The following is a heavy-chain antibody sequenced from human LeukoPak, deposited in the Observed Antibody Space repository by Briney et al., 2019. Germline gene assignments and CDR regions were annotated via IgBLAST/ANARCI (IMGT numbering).Heavy chain of an antibody. CDR3: ARVQRKYQLPRLNDYDYMDV. CDR1: GFSFSSYG. V-gene: IGHV3-30*03. J-gene: IGHJ6*03. CDR2: ISYDGSNK. Sequence: PGGSLRLSCAASGFSFSSYGMHWVRQAPGKGLEWVAVISYDGSNKYYADSVKGRFTISRDNSKNTLYVQMNSLRAEDTAVYYCARVQRKYQLPRLNDYDYMDVWGKGTTVTISS. D-gene: IGHD2-2*01.